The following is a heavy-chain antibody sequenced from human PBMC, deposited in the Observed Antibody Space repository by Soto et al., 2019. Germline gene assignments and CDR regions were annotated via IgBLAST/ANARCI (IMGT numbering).Heavy chain of an antibody. Sequence: GGSLRLSCAASGFTFSSYWMSWVRQAPGKGLEWVANIKQDRSEKYYVDYVKGRFTISRDNAKNSLYLQMNSLRAEDTAVYYCASFSPRDAFDIWGQGTMVTVSS. CDR1: GFTFSSYW. J-gene: IGHJ3*02. V-gene: IGHV3-7*05. CDR2: IKQDRSEK. CDR3: ASFSPRDAFDI.